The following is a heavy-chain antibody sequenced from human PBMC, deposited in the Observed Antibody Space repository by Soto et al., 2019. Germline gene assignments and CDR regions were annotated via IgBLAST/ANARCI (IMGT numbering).Heavy chain of an antibody. J-gene: IGHJ4*02. CDR2: ISYDGSNK. V-gene: IGHV3-30*03. CDR3: ARDGVITFGGVIVPAYYFDY. D-gene: IGHD3-16*02. CDR1: GFTFSSYG. Sequence: GGSLRLSCAASGFTFSSYGMHWVRQAPGKGLEWVAVISYDGSNKYYADSVKGRFTISRDNSKNTLYLQMNSLRAEDTAVYYCARDGVITFGGVIVPAYYFDYWGQGTLVTSPQ.